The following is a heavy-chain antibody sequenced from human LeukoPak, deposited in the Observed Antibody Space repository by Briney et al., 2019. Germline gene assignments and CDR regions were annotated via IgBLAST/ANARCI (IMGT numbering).Heavy chain of an antibody. Sequence: PSETLSLTCAVYGGSFSGYYWSWIRQPPGKGLEWIGEINHSGSTNYNPSLKSRVTISVDTSKNQFSLKLSSVTAADTAVYYCARQGRISMIVALIEDAFDIWGQGTMVTVSS. V-gene: IGHV4-34*01. CDR3: ARQGRISMIVALIEDAFDI. D-gene: IGHD3-22*01. CDR2: INHSGST. CDR1: GGSFSGYY. J-gene: IGHJ3*02.